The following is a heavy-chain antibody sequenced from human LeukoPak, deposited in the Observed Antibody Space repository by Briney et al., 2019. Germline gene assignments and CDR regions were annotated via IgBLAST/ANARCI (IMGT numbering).Heavy chain of an antibody. CDR1: GDSVSSNSVA. J-gene: IGHJ4*02. CDR2: TYYRSKWYN. Sequence: SQILSLTCAISGDSVSSNSVAWNWIRQSPSRGLEWLGRTYYRSKWYNDYAVSVKSRMTLNPDTSKNQVSLQLNSVTPEDTAVYYCARDGPQYYLDYWGQGTLVTVSS. CDR3: ARDGPQYYLDY. V-gene: IGHV6-1*01.